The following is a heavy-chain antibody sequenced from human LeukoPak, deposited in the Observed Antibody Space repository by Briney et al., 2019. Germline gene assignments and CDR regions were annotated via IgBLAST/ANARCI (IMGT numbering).Heavy chain of an antibody. V-gene: IGHV3-30-3*01. CDR2: ISYDGSNK. D-gene: IGHD3-10*01. CDR1: GFTFSSYA. Sequence: PGGSLRLSCAASGFTFSSYAMHWVRQAPGKGLEWVAVISYDGSNKYYADSVKGRFTISRDNSKNTLYLQMNSLRAEDTAVYYCARDLGENAFDIWGQGTMVTVSS. CDR3: ARDLGENAFDI. J-gene: IGHJ3*02.